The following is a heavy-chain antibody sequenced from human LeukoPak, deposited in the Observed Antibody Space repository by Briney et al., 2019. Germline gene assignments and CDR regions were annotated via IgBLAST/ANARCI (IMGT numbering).Heavy chain of an antibody. CDR2: IYYSGST. Sequence: SETLSLTCTVSGGSISSYYWSWIRQPPGKGLEWIGYIYYSGSTNYNTSLKSRVTISVDTSKNQFSLKLNSVTAADTAVYYCARDGSLGGSGWYWFDPWGQGTLVTVSS. J-gene: IGHJ5*02. CDR1: GGSISSYY. V-gene: IGHV4-59*01. CDR3: ARDGSLGGSGWYWFDP. D-gene: IGHD6-19*01.